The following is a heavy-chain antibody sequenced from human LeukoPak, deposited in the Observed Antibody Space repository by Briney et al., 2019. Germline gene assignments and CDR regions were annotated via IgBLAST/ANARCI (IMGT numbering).Heavy chain of an antibody. CDR2: IRSKAYGGTT. V-gene: IGHV3-49*04. Sequence: GGSLRLSCTASGFTFGDYAMSWVRQAPGKGLEWVGFIRSKAYGGTTEYAASVKGRFTISRDDSKSIAYLQMNSLKTEDTAVYYCTRGPMVRGVIIPFDPWGQGTLVTVSS. J-gene: IGHJ5*02. CDR3: TRGPMVRGVIIPFDP. D-gene: IGHD3-10*01. CDR1: GFTFGDYA.